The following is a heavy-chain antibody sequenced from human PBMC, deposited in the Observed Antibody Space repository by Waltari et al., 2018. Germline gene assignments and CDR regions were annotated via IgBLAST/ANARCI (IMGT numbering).Heavy chain of an antibody. D-gene: IGHD3-22*01. V-gene: IGHV3-9*01. CDR3: AKDSGYDSSGYFDY. CDR2: ISWSSGSI. J-gene: IGHJ4*02. CDR1: GFTFDDYA. Sequence: EVQLVESGGGLVQPGRSLRLSCAASGFTFDDYAMHWVRQAPGKGLSGVSGISWSSGSIGYADPVKGRFTISRDNAKNSLYLQMNSLRAEDTALYYCAKDSGYDSSGYFDYWGQGTLVTVSS.